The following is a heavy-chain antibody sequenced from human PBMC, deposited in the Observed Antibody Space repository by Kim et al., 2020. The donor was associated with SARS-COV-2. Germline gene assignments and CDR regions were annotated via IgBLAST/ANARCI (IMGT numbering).Heavy chain of an antibody. V-gene: IGHV3-23*01. CDR1: GFTFSIYA. J-gene: IGHJ4*02. CDR2: ISDSGDRT. CDR3: ANTPSRPVTY. D-gene: IGHD2-2*01. Sequence: GGSLRLSCAASGFTFSIYAMNWVRQAPGKGLEWVSAISDSGDRTYYADSVKGRFTIFRDNSKNTLYLQMNSLRAEDTAVYSCANTPSRPVTYWGQGTLVTVSS.